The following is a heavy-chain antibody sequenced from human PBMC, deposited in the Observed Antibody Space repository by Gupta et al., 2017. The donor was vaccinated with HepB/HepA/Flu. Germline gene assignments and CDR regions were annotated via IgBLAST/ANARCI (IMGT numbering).Heavy chain of an antibody. J-gene: IGHJ6*01. CDR3: ARVPWGYAIDV. Sequence: QVQLAQSGAEVKKPGASVQVSCKASGFTLTTDHIHWVRQAPGQGLEWMGVVNPSGESTTDTQKFQGRVTLTRDTSTTTFYMALRSMRSEDTAVYYCARVPWGYAIDVCWQVSAVTVS. CDR1: GFTLTTDH. CDR2: VNPSGEST. V-gene: IGHV1-46*01. D-gene: IGHD1-26*01.